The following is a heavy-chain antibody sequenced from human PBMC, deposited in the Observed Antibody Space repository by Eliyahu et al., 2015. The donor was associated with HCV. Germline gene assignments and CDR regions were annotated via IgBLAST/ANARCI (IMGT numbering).Heavy chain of an antibody. J-gene: IGHJ4*02. Sequence: EVQLVQSGSEIKVSGESLKISCKGSGFIFTXYXIAWVRQGPGKGLEWLGLVYAGDXGGDAAPRYSPXLRGQGTMSVERSTTTAYLQWNSLKASDTGMYYCGRAFTKYAGVDFWAQGTLVTVSS. CDR1: GFIFTXYX. D-gene: IGHD2-8*01. V-gene: IGHV5-51*01. CDR3: GRAFTKYAGVDF. CDR2: VYAGDXGGDAAP.